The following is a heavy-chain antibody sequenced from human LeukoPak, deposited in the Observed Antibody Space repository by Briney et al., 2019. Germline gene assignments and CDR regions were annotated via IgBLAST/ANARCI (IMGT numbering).Heavy chain of an antibody. V-gene: IGHV3-7*03. Sequence: TGGSLRLSCAASGFTFSGYWMTWVRQAPGKGLEWVANIKQDGSEKYYVDSVEGRFTISRDNAKNSLYLQMNSLRAEDTAVYYCARGRGIDYWGQGTLVTVSS. D-gene: IGHD3-10*01. CDR1: GFTFSGYW. J-gene: IGHJ4*02. CDR2: IKQDGSEK. CDR3: ARGRGIDY.